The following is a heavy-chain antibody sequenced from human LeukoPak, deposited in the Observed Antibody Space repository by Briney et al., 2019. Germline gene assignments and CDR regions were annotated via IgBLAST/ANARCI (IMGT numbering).Heavy chain of an antibody. D-gene: IGHD3-22*01. Sequence: SETLSLTCTVSGASVSSASYWSWIRQPPGKGVEWIAHIYNGVNTNYNPSLKSRVTISVDTSKNQFSLRLNSVTAADTAVYYCAREIADRSGYYSGAFDIWGQGTMVTVSS. CDR1: GASVSSASY. CDR2: IYNGVNT. CDR3: AREIADRSGYYSGAFDI. J-gene: IGHJ3*02. V-gene: IGHV4-61*01.